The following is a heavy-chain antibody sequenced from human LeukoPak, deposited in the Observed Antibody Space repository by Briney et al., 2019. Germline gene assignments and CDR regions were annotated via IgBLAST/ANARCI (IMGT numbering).Heavy chain of an antibody. V-gene: IGHV3-7*01. Sequence: PGGSLRLSCAASGFTFSSYWMSWVRQAPGKGLEWVANIKQDGSEKYYVDSVKGRFTISRDNAKNSLYLQMNSLRAEDTAVYYCARGPRRIQIRRTYGMDVWGQGTTVTVSS. CDR2: IKQDGSEK. J-gene: IGHJ6*02. CDR3: ARGPRRIQIRRTYGMDV. D-gene: IGHD5-18*01. CDR1: GFTFSSYW.